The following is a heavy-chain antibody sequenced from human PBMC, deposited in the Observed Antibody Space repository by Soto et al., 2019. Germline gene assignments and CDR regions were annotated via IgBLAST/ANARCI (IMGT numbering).Heavy chain of an antibody. CDR2: MNPNSGNT. D-gene: IGHD1-20*01. CDR3: ARAYNLAGPAYYGMDV. V-gene: IGHV1-8*01. Sequence: ASVKVSCKASGYTFTSYDINWVRQATGQGLEWMGWMNPNSGNTGYAQKFQGRVTMTRNTSISTAYMELSSLRSEDTAVHYCARAYNLAGPAYYGMDVWGQGTTVTVSS. J-gene: IGHJ6*02. CDR1: GYTFTSYD.